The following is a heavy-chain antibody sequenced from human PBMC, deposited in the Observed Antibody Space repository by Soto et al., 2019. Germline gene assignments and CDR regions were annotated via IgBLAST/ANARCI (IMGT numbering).Heavy chain of an antibody. CDR1: GFTFSSYS. CDR3: ARGSKGTVTTFDY. Sequence: ESGGGLVQPGGSLRLPCAASGFTFSSYSMNWVRQAPGKGLEWVSYISSSSSTIYYADSVKGRFTISRDNAKNSLYLQMNSLRAEDTAVYYCARGSKGTVTTFDYWGQGTLVTVSS. J-gene: IGHJ4*02. CDR2: ISSSSSTI. V-gene: IGHV3-48*01. D-gene: IGHD4-17*01.